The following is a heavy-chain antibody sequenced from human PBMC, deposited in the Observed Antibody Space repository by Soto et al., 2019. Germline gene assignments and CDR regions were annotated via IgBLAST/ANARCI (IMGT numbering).Heavy chain of an antibody. V-gene: IGHV4-39*01. CDR3: ARHARYPDYYVDV. CDR1: GESISSSRYY. CDR2: IYYSGST. D-gene: IGHD3-9*01. Sequence: SETLSLSCTFSGESISSSRYYWGWIRQPPGKGQEWIGNIYYSGSTYYNPSLKSRVTIFVDTSKNQFSLKLNSVTAADTAVYYCARHARYPDYYVDVWGKGTTVTVSS. J-gene: IGHJ6*03.